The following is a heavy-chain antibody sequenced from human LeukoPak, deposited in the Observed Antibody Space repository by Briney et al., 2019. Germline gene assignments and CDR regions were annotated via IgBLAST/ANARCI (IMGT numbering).Heavy chain of an antibody. J-gene: IGHJ5*02. CDR1: GGSISSYY. Sequence: KSSETLSLTCTVSGGSISSYYWSWIRQPPGKGLEWIGYIYYSGSTNYNPSLKSRVTISVDTSKNQFSLKLSSVTAADTAVYYCARSYSSSWYTGVGYWFDPWGQGTLVTVSS. D-gene: IGHD6-13*01. CDR3: ARSYSSSWYTGVGYWFDP. CDR2: IYYSGST. V-gene: IGHV4-59*08.